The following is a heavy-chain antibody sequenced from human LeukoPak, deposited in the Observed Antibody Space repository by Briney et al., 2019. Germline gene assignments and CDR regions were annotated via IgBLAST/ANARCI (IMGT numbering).Heavy chain of an antibody. J-gene: IGHJ5*02. CDR2: ISAYNGDT. V-gene: IGHV1-18*01. CDR1: GGTFSSYA. D-gene: IGHD1-26*01. CDR3: ARDRGGKRGWFDP. Sequence: ASVKVSCKASGGTFSSYAISWVRQAPGQGLEWMGWISAYNGDTNYPQKLQGRVTLATDTSTSTAYMELRSLRSDDTAVYYCARDRGGKRGWFDPWGQGALVSVSS.